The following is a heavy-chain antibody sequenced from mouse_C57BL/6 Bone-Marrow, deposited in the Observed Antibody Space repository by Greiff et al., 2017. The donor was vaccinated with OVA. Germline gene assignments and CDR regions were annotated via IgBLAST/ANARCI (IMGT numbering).Heavy chain of an antibody. CDR2: IDPENSDT. CDR1: GFNIKDDY. CDR3: TLIYYDYDVGAWFAY. Sequence: VQLQQSGAELVRPGASVKLSCTASGFNIKDDYMHWVKQRPEQGLEWIGWIDPENSDTEYASKFQGKATITADTSSNTAYLQLSSLTSEDTAVYYCTLIYYDYDVGAWFAYWGQGTLVTVSA. J-gene: IGHJ3*01. V-gene: IGHV14-4*01. D-gene: IGHD2-4*01.